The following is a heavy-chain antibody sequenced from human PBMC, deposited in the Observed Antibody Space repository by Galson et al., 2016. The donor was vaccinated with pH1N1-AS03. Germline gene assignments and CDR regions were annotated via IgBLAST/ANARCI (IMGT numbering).Heavy chain of an antibody. J-gene: IGHJ6*02. CDR3: ARKMGGGSALDA. CDR2: TTPLTGTP. CDR1: GGVFNTYA. V-gene: IGHV1-69*13. D-gene: IGHD4-23*01. Sequence: SVKVSCKASGGVFNTYAINWVRQAPGEGLEWMGGTTPLTGTPNYAQKFQGRVTINADSMEISGLTYGDTAVYYCARKMGGGSALDAWGQGTSVTVSS.